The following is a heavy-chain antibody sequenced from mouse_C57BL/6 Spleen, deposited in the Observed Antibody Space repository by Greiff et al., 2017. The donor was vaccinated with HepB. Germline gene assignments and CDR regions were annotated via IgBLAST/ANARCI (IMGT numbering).Heavy chain of an antibody. J-gene: IGHJ2*01. V-gene: IGHV5-17*01. D-gene: IGHD1-1*01. Sequence: EVKLMESGGGLVKPGGSLKPSCAASGFTFSDYGMHWVRQAPEKGLEWVAYISSGSSTIYYADTVKGRFTISRDNAKNTLFLQMTSLRSEDTAMYYCARDSHYYGSSYDFDYWGQGTTLTVSS. CDR3: ARDSHYYGSSYDFDY. CDR1: GFTFSDYG. CDR2: ISSGSSTI.